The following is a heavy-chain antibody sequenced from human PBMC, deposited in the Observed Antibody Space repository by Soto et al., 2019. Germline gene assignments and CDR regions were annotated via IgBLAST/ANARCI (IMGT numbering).Heavy chain of an antibody. J-gene: IGHJ4*02. Sequence: PGGSLRLSCAASGFTFSSYAMSWVRQAPGKGLEWVSAISGSGGSTYYADSVKGRFTISRDNSKNTLYLQMNSLRAEDTAVYYCAKTTFDFWSGYYKSNPNAKMEYFDYWGQGTLVTVSS. D-gene: IGHD3-3*01. V-gene: IGHV3-23*01. CDR1: GFTFSSYA. CDR3: AKTTFDFWSGYYKSNPNAKMEYFDY. CDR2: ISGSGGST.